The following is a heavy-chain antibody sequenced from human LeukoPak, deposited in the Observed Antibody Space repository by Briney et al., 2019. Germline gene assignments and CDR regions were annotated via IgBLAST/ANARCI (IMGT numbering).Heavy chain of an antibody. V-gene: IGHV3-53*01. CDR2: IYSGGST. J-gene: IGHJ3*02. Sequence: GGSLRLSCAASGFTLSSNYMSWVRQAPGKGLEWVSVIYSGGSTYYADSVKGRFTISRDNSKNTLYLQMNSLRAEDTAVYYRARGPLQQWLVRDAFDIWGQGTMVTVSS. CDR3: ARGPLQQWLVRDAFDI. D-gene: IGHD6-19*01. CDR1: GFTLSSNY.